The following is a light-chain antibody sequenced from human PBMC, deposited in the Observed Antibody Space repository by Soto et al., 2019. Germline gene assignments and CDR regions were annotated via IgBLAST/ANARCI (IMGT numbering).Light chain of an antibody. J-gene: IGLJ1*01. V-gene: IGLV2-23*02. CDR1: SSDVGNYNL. CDR2: EVN. CDR3: CSYAGTVAYV. Sequence: QSALTQPASVSGSPGQSITISCAGTSSDVGNYNLVSWYQQHPGKAPKLMICEVNKRPSGVSNRFSGSKSGNTASLTISGLQAEDEADYYCCSYAGTVAYVFGPGTKLTVL.